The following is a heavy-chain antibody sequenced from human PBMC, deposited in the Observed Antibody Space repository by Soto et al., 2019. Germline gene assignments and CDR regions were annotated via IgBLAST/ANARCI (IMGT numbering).Heavy chain of an antibody. V-gene: IGHV1-18*01. CDR2: VSAYNGNT. D-gene: IGHD1-7*01. Sequence: QVQLVQSGAEVKKPGASVKVSCKASGYTFSNDAITWVRQAPGQGLEWMGWVSAYNGNTNYAQKFKGRVTMTTDTSPSTAYMEIRCLRYDDTAVYFCARASRYYWNYMMYWGQGTLVTVSS. J-gene: IGHJ4*02. CDR1: GYTFSNDA. CDR3: ARASRYYWNYMMY.